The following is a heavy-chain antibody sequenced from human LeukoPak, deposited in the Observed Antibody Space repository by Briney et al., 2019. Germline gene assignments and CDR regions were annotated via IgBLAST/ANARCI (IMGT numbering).Heavy chain of an antibody. D-gene: IGHD1-7*01. Sequence: SETLSLTCAVYGGSSSGYYWSWIRQPPGKGLEWIGEINHSGSTNYNPSLKSRVTISVDTSKNQFSLKLSSVTAADTAVYYCASRRERTLDYWGQGTLVTVSS. J-gene: IGHJ4*02. CDR3: ASRRERTLDY. CDR1: GGSSSGYY. V-gene: IGHV4-34*01. CDR2: INHSGST.